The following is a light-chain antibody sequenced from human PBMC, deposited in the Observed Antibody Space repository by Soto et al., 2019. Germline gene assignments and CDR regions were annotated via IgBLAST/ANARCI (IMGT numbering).Light chain of an antibody. CDR1: SSDVGGYNY. Sequence: QSALTQPPSASGSPGQSVTISCTGTSSDVGGYNYVSWYQQHPGKAPKLMIYEVSKRPPGVPDRFSGSKSGSTASLTVSGLQAEDEADYYCCSYAGSNNVVFGGGTKLTVL. CDR3: CSYAGSNNVV. V-gene: IGLV2-8*01. CDR2: EVS. J-gene: IGLJ3*02.